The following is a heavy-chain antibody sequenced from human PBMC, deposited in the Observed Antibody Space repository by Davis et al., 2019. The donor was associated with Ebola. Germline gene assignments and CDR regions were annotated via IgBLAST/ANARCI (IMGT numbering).Heavy chain of an antibody. D-gene: IGHD2-2*01. CDR3: ARDIVVVPAAIVYYGMDV. CDR1: GFTFSGSA. Sequence: GESLKISCAASGFTFSGSAMHWVRQAPGKGLEWVSSISSSSSYIYYADSVKGRFTISRDNAKNSLYLQMNSLRAEDTAVYYCARDIVVVPAAIVYYGMDVWGQGTTVTVSS. CDR2: ISSSSSYI. V-gene: IGHV3-21*01. J-gene: IGHJ6*02.